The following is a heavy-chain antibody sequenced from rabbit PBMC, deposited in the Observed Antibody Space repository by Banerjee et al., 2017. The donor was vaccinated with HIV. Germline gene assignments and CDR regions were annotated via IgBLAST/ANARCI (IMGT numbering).Heavy chain of an antibody. CDR3: ARDLAGVIGWNFSL. V-gene: IGHV1S40*01. CDR1: GFDFSSNV. CDR2: IDVGSSGRT. D-gene: IGHD4-1*01. Sequence: LVKPGASLTLTCTASGFDFSSNVMSWVRQAPGKGLEWIACIDVGSSGRTWYASWAKGRFTISKTSSTTVTLQMTSLTAADTATYFCARDLAGVIGWNFSLWGPGTLVTVS. J-gene: IGHJ4*01.